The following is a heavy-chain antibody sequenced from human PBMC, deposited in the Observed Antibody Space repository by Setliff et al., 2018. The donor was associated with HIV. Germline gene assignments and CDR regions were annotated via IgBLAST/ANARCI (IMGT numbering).Heavy chain of an antibody. CDR1: GGSIRSSSYY. J-gene: IGHJ4*02. CDR3: ARPPGDRYSIAWDYYIDY. CDR2: INYSGTT. Sequence: SETLSLTCTVSGGSIRSSSYYWGWIRQPPGKGLEWIGIVTINYSGTTYYNPSLQSRVTISVHTSKNQFSLKLSSVTAADTAFYYCARPPGDRYSIAWDYYIDYWGQGTLVTAPQ. D-gene: IGHD6-19*01. V-gene: IGHV4-39*01.